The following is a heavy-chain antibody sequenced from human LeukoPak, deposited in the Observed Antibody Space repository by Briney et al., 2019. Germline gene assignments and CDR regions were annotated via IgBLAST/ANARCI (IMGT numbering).Heavy chain of an antibody. D-gene: IGHD5-18*01. CDR3: ARGRQTAMVRKLNWFDP. V-gene: IGHV4-34*01. Sequence: SETLSLTCAVYGGSFSGYYWSWIRQPPGKGLERIGEINHSGSTNYNPSLKSRVTISVDTSKNQFSLKLSSVTAADTAVYYCARGRQTAMVRKLNWFDPWGQGTLVTVSS. CDR2: INHSGST. J-gene: IGHJ5*02. CDR1: GGSFSGYY.